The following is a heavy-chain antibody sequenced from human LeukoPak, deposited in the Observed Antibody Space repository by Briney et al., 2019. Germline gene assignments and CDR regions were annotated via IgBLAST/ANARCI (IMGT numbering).Heavy chain of an antibody. CDR2: ISAYNGNT. V-gene: IGHV1-18*01. Sequence: GASVKVFCKASGYTFTSYGISWVRQAPGQGLEWMGWISAYNGNTNYAQNLQGRVTMTTDTSTSTAYMELRSLRSDDTAVYYCARRGLTNEDTYCNSTGCYIASGDWFDPWGQGTLVTVSS. D-gene: IGHD2-2*02. CDR3: ARRGLTNEDTYCNSTGCYIASGDWFDP. CDR1: GYTFTSYG. J-gene: IGHJ5*02.